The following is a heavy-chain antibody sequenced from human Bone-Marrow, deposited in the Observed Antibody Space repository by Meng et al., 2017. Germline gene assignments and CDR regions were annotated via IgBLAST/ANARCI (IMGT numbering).Heavy chain of an antibody. Sequence: SETLSLTCTVSGDSISGYYCTWIRQPPGKGLEWIGYIHYSGSTNYNPSLESRVTISVDTSKNQFSLKLNSVTAADTAVCYCARDSRGNTYGYFDYWGQGTLVTVSS. CDR2: IHYSGST. D-gene: IGHD5-18*01. CDR3: ARDSRGNTYGYFDY. V-gene: IGHV4-59*01. J-gene: IGHJ4*02. CDR1: GDSISGYY.